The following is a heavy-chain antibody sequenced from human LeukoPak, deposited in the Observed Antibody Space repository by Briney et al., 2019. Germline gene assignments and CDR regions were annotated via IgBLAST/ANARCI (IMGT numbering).Heavy chain of an antibody. CDR3: AREGLWQLGIETFDI. J-gene: IGHJ3*02. Sequence: GRSLRLSCAASGFTFSNYAMHWVRQAPGKGLEWVAVISYDGSNKCYADSVKGRFTISRDDSKNTLYLQMNSLRADDTAVYYCAREGLWQLGIETFDIWGQGTMVTVSS. V-gene: IGHV3-30-3*01. CDR1: GFTFSNYA. D-gene: IGHD6-6*01. CDR2: ISYDGSNK.